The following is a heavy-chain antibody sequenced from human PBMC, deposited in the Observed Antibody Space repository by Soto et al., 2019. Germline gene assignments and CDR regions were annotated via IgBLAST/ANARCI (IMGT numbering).Heavy chain of an antibody. CDR3: ARAYYGSGSYFSGNDALDI. V-gene: IGHV3-13*01. CDR2: IGTAGDT. J-gene: IGHJ3*02. D-gene: IGHD3-10*01. Sequence: GGSLRLSCAASGFTFSSYDMHWVRQAPGKGLEWVSAIGTAGDTYYPGSVKGRFTISRENAKNSLYLQMNSLRAGDTAVYYCARAYYGSGSYFSGNDALDIGGQGTMGTVSS. CDR1: GFTFSSYD.